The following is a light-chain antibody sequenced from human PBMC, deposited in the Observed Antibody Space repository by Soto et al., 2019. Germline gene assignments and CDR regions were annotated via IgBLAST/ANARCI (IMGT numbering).Light chain of an antibody. CDR3: QQLDSYPIT. Sequence: IQLTQSPSSLSASAGDRVTITCRASEDISSFLAWYQQNPGKAPKLMIYAASTLQSGVPSGFSGSRSGTDFTLTISSLQPEDFATYYCQQLDSYPITLGQGTRLEIK. CDR1: EDISSF. CDR2: AAS. J-gene: IGKJ5*01. V-gene: IGKV1-9*01.